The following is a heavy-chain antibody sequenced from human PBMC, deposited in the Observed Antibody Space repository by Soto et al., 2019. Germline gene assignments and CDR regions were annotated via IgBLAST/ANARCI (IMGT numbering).Heavy chain of an antibody. Sequence: QVQLVESGGGVVQPGRSLRLSCAASGFTFSSYGMHWVRQAPGKGLEWVAVISYDGSNKYYADYVKGRFTISRDNSKNTLYLQMNSLRAEDTAVYYCAEDHSWDGLGSPDFDYWGQGTLVTVSS. J-gene: IGHJ4*02. CDR3: AEDHSWDGLGSPDFDY. D-gene: IGHD3-10*01. V-gene: IGHV3-30*18. CDR1: GFTFSSYG. CDR2: ISYDGSNK.